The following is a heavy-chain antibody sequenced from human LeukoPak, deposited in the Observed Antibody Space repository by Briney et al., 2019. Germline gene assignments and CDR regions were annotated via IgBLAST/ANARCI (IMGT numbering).Heavy chain of an antibody. D-gene: IGHD3-10*01. CDR3: ARDKVSGSLFDY. Sequence: GSSVKVCCKASGGTFSSYAISWVRQAPGQGLEWMGRIIPILGIANYAQKFQGRVTITADKSTSTAYMELSSLRSEDTAVYYCARDKVSGSLFDYWGQGTLVTVSS. V-gene: IGHV1-69*04. CDR1: GGTFSSYA. CDR2: IIPILGIA. J-gene: IGHJ4*02.